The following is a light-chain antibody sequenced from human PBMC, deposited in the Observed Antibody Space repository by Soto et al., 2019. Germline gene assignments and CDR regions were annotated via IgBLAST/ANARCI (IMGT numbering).Light chain of an antibody. J-gene: IGKJ4*01. Sequence: EIVLTQSPATLSLSPGERATLSCGASQRVRSIYLAWFQQKPGLAPRLLIYDASTRATGIPDRFSGSGSGTDFTLTISRLEPEDFAVYYCQQYGSSPPVTFGGGTKVEIK. V-gene: IGKV3D-20*01. CDR3: QQYGSSPPVT. CDR1: QRVRSIY. CDR2: DAS.